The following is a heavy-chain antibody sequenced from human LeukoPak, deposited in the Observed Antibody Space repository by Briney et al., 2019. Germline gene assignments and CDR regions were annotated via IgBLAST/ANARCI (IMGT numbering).Heavy chain of an antibody. Sequence: ASVTVSCKASGYTFTSYGISWVRQAPGQGLEWMGWISAYNVNTNYAQKLQRRVTMTTDTSTSTAYMELRSLRSDYTAVCCCARQRPSDGYYDFWSGYFDYGMDVWGQGTTVTVSS. D-gene: IGHD3-3*01. CDR3: ARQRPSDGYYDFWSGYFDYGMDV. CDR1: GYTFTSYG. CDR2: ISAYNVNT. J-gene: IGHJ6*02. V-gene: IGHV1-18*01.